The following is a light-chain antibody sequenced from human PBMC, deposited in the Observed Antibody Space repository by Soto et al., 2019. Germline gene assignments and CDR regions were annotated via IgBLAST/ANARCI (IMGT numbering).Light chain of an antibody. CDR3: QQYGSRPWT. J-gene: IGKJ1*01. Sequence: EIVMMQSPATLSVSPGERATLSCRASQSVSSNLAWYQQKPGQAPRLLIYGASTRATGIPARFSGSGSGTEFTLTISSLQSEDFAVYYCQQYGSRPWTFGQGTKVDIK. CDR2: GAS. CDR1: QSVSSN. V-gene: IGKV3D-15*02.